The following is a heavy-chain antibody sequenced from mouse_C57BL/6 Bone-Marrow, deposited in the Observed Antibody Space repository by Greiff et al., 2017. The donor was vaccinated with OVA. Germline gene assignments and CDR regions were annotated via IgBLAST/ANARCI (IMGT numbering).Heavy chain of an antibody. J-gene: IGHJ4*01. CDR1: GYTFTSYW. CDR2: IDPSDSYT. Sequence: VQLQQPGAELVRPGTSVKLSCKASGYTFTSYWMHWVKQRPGQGLEWIGVIDPSDSYTNYNQKFKGKATLTVDTSSSTAYMQLSSLTSEDSAVYYCARGTGTRYAMDYWGQGTSVTVSS. CDR3: ARGTGTRYAMDY. V-gene: IGHV1-59*01. D-gene: IGHD4-1*01.